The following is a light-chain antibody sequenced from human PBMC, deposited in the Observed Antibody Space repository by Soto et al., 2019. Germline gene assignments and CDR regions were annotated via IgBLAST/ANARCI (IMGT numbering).Light chain of an antibody. CDR3: QSYDSSLSDAV. Sequence: QAVVTQPPSVSGAPGQRVTISCTWSSSNIGAGYDVHWYQQLPGTAPKLLIYVNSNRPSGVPDRFSGSKSGTSASLAITGLQAEDEADYYCQSYDSSLSDAVFGGGTKLTVL. CDR2: VNS. CDR1: SSNIGAGYD. J-gene: IGLJ2*01. V-gene: IGLV1-40*01.